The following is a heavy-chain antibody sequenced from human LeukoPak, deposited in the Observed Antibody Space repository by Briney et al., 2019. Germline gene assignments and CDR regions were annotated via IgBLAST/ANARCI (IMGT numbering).Heavy chain of an antibody. Sequence: GRSLRLSCAASGFSFSSYAMHWVRQAPGKGLEWVAVISYDGSNKYYADSVKGRFTISRDNSKNTLNLQMNSLRAEDTAVYYCAREANRVPGTMYFDYWGQGTLVTVSS. J-gene: IGHJ4*02. D-gene: IGHD2-2*01. CDR2: ISYDGSNK. CDR1: GFSFSSYA. V-gene: IGHV3-30-3*01. CDR3: AREANRVPGTMYFDY.